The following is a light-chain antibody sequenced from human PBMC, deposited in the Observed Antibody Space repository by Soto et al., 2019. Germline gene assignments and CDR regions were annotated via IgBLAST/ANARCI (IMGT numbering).Light chain of an antibody. V-gene: IGKV3-20*01. Sequence: EIVLTQSPGTLSLSPGERATLSCRASQSVSSSYLAWYHQKPGQAPRLLIYGASSRATGIPDRFSGSGSGTDFTLTISRLEPEDLAVYYCQQFGSSYTFGQGTKLDIK. J-gene: IGKJ2*01. CDR3: QQFGSSYT. CDR1: QSVSSSY. CDR2: GAS.